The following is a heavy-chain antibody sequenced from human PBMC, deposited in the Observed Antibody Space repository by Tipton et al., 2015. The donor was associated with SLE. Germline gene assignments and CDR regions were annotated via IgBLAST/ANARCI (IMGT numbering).Heavy chain of an antibody. J-gene: IGHJ6*03. CDR3: ARVGLIAASTGYYMDV. V-gene: IGHV3-48*03. D-gene: IGHD6-6*01. CDR2: ISSSGSTI. Sequence: SLRLSCAASGFTFSSYEMNWVRQAPGKGLEWVSYISSSGSTIYYADSVKGRFTISRDNAKNSLYLQMNSLRAEDTAVYYCARVGLIAASTGYYMDVWGKGTTVTVSS. CDR1: GFTFSSYE.